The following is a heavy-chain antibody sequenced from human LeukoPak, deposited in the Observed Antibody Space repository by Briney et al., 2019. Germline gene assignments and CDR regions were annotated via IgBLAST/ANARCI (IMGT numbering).Heavy chain of an antibody. CDR2: IKQDGSEK. V-gene: IGHV3-7*05. J-gene: IGHJ4*02. CDR1: GFTFGDYW. CDR3: ARGYWYHIY. Sequence: PGGSLRLSCAASGFTFGDYWMTWVRQAPGKGLEWVANIKQDGSEKYYVDSVKGRFTISRDNAKNSLYLQMNSLRAEDTAVYYCARGYWYHIYWGQGTLVTVSS. D-gene: IGHD2-8*02.